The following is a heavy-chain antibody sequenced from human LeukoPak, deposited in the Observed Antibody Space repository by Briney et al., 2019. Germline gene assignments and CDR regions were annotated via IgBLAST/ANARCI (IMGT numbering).Heavy chain of an antibody. J-gene: IGHJ3*02. CDR1: GYTITGYY. Sequence: ASVKVSCKASGYTITGYYMHWVRQAPGQGFEWMGWINANNDGSVYAQKFQGRVTMTRDTSINTAYMELSRLRSDDTAVYYCARKRGVGVDTNAFDMWGQGTMVTVSS. CDR3: ARKRGVGVDTNAFDM. D-gene: IGHD3-3*01. CDR2: INANNDGS. V-gene: IGHV1-2*02.